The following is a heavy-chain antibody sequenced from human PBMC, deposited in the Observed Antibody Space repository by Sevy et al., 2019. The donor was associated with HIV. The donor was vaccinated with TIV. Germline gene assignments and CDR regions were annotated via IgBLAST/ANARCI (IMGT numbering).Heavy chain of an antibody. CDR2: MSNTGATI. CDR3: ASQRGGYERLYYFDY. CDR1: GFSFSIYS. V-gene: IGHV3-48*01. J-gene: IGHJ4*02. Sequence: GGSLRLSCAASGFSFSIYSMNWVRQAPGKGLEWLSYMSNTGATIHYADSVKGRFTISRVNAKNSLYLQMNSLSAEDTAVYYCASQRGGYERLYYFDYWGQGTLVPVSS. D-gene: IGHD5-12*01.